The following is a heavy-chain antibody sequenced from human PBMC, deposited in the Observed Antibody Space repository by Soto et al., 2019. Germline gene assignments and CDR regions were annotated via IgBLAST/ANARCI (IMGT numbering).Heavy chain of an antibody. Sequence: QVQLVQSGAEVKKPGASVKVSCKASGYTFTRSGISWVRQAPGQGPEWMGWISSYNGDTNYAQTFQGRVTMTTDTSTGTAYIELRSLRSDDTAVYYCAREGVAPYYYYGMDVWGQGTPVTVSS. CDR1: GYTFTRSG. CDR3: AREGVAPYYYYGMDV. V-gene: IGHV1-18*01. D-gene: IGHD5-12*01. J-gene: IGHJ6*02. CDR2: ISSYNGDT.